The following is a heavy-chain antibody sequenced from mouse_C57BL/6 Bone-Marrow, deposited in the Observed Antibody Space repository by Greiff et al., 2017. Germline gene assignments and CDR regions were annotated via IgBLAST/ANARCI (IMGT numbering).Heavy chain of an antibody. Sequence: VQLQQSGPELVKPGASVKMSCKASGYTFTDYNMHWVKQSHGKSLEWIGYINPNNGGTSYNQKFKGKATLTVNKSSSTAYMELRSLTSEDSAVYYCARTLYYSNYDFDYWGKGTTLTVSS. J-gene: IGHJ2*01. V-gene: IGHV1-22*01. D-gene: IGHD2-5*01. CDR3: ARTLYYSNYDFDY. CDR2: INPNNGGT. CDR1: GYTFTDYN.